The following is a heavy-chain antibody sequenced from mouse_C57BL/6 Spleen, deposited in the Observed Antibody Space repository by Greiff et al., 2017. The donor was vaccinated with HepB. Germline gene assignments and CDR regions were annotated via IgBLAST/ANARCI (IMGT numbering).Heavy chain of an antibody. D-gene: IGHD3-3*01. CDR2: IDPSDSYT. V-gene: IGHV1-69*01. J-gene: IGHJ1*03. CDR3: ARKRDGDFDV. CDR1: GYTFTSYW. Sequence: QVQLQQPGAELVMPGASVKLSCKASGYTFTSYWMHWVKQRPGQGLEWIGEIDPSDSYTNYNQKFKGKSTLTVDKSSSTAYMQLSSLTSEDSAVYYCARKRDGDFDVWGTGTTVTVSS.